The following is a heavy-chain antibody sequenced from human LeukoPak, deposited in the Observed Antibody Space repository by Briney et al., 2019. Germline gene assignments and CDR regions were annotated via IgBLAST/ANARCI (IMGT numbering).Heavy chain of an antibody. Sequence: GGSLRLSCAASGFTLNNTWMSWVRQAPGKGLEWLGRIKRETDGGTIDYAAPVKGRFTISRDDSRNTLYLQMDSLKIEDTAVYYCTTDRYYDNSELQFQHWGQGTLVTVSS. CDR2: IKRETDGGTI. CDR3: TTDRYYDNSELQFQH. D-gene: IGHD3-22*01. V-gene: IGHV3-15*01. J-gene: IGHJ1*01. CDR1: GFTLNNTW.